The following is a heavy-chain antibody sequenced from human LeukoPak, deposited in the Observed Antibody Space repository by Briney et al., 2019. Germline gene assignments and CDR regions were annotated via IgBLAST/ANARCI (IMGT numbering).Heavy chain of an antibody. D-gene: IGHD2-15*01. CDR3: ARARWGDCSGCSCYLFDY. J-gene: IGHJ4*02. Sequence: GASVKVSCKASGYTFTSYGISWVRQAPGQGLEWMGWISAYNGNTNYAQKLQGRVTMTTDTSTSTAYMELRSLRSDDTAVYYCARARWGDCSGCSCYLFDYWGQGTLVTVSS. V-gene: IGHV1-18*01. CDR1: GYTFTSYG. CDR2: ISAYNGNT.